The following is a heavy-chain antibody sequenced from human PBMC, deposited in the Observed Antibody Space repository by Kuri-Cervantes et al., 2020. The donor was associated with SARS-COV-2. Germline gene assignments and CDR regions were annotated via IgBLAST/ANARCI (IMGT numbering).Heavy chain of an antibody. CDR1: GFTFSSYG. D-gene: IGHD6-13*01. CDR3: ARDYGGAAAGTFFDY. Sequence: GGSLRLSCAASGFTFSSYGMHWVRQAPGKGLEWVAVIWYDGSNKYYADSVKGRFTISRDNSKNTLYLQMNSLRAEDTAVYYGARDYGGAAAGTFFDYWGQGTLVTVSS. V-gene: IGHV3-33*01. J-gene: IGHJ4*02. CDR2: IWYDGSNK.